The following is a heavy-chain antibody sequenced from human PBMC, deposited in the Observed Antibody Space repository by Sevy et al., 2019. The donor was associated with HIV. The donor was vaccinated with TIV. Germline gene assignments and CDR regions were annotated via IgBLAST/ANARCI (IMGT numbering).Heavy chain of an antibody. Sequence: SETLSLTCSVSGGSMRNFYWSWIRQPPGKGLEWIGNIYYSGSTNYNPSPKSRVPMSVETSKNQFSLKLSSVTAADTAVYYCARSGFLEWAGSTRGPRNWFDPWGQGTLVTVSS. CDR1: GGSMRNFY. CDR2: IYYSGST. CDR3: ARSGFLEWAGSTRGPRNWFDP. V-gene: IGHV4-59*13. J-gene: IGHJ5*02. D-gene: IGHD3-3*01.